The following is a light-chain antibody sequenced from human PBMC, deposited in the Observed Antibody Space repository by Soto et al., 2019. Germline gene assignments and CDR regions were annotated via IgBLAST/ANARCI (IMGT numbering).Light chain of an antibody. CDR1: QSIVTY. V-gene: IGKV1-39*01. J-gene: IGKJ1*01. CDR2: AAS. CDR3: QQSYSTPPWA. Sequence: GGRVTITCRASQSIVTYLNWYLQKPGKAPKLLIYAASNLQSGVPSRFSGSGSGTDFTLTISSLQPEDFATYFCQQSYSTPPWAFGQGTKVDIK.